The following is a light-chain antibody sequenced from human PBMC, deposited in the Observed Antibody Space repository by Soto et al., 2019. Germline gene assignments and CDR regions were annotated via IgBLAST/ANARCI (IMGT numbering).Light chain of an antibody. J-gene: IGKJ5*01. CDR1: QSVSSN. Sequence: IVLTQSPATLSVSPGERATLSCTASQSVSSNLAWHQQRPGQAPRLLIYGASTRATGVPARFSGGGSGTECTLTITSLQSEDFAVYWCQQYNNWLLTLGPGTRLEI. CDR2: GAS. CDR3: QQYNNWLLT. V-gene: IGKV3D-15*01.